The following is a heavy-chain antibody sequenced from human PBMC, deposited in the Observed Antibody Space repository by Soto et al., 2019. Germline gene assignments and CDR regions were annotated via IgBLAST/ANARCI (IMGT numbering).Heavy chain of an antibody. D-gene: IGHD2-2*01. CDR3: AREVIIVVVATMRNYYYYGMDV. CDR1: GFTFSSYS. CDR2: ISSSSSYI. Sequence: GGSLRLSCAASGFTFSSYSMNWVRQAPGKGLEWVSSISSSSSYIYYADSVKGRFTISRDNAKNSLYLQMNSLRAEDTAVYYCAREVIIVVVATMRNYYYYGMDVWGQGTTVTVSS. V-gene: IGHV3-21*01. J-gene: IGHJ6*02.